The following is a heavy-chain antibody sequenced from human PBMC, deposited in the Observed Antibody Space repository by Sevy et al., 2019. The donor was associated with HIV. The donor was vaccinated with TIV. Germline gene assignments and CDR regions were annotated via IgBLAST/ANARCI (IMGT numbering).Heavy chain of an antibody. Sequence: SETLSLICTVSSGSISSGSYYWGWIRQPPGKGLEWIGSFHYSGSTYYNTSLRSRVTISADTSKSQLSLKLRSVTAADTAMYYGARHVWSNAPKGYCTGISCYPFDPWGQGTPVTVSS. D-gene: IGHD2-2*01. CDR1: SGSISSGSYY. CDR3: ARHVWSNAPKGYCTGISCYPFDP. V-gene: IGHV4-39*01. CDR2: FHYSGST. J-gene: IGHJ5*02.